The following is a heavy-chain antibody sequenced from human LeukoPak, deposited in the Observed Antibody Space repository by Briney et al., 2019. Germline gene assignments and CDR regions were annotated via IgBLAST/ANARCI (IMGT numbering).Heavy chain of an antibody. CDR1: GFTFSSYV. Sequence: PGGSLRLSCAASGFTFSSYVMHWVRQAPGKGLEWVAIISYDGSNEYYADSVKGRFTISRDNAKNSLYLQMNSLRAEDTAVYYCARGSMAARPLSLDYWGQGTLVTVSS. V-gene: IGHV3-30*04. J-gene: IGHJ4*02. CDR2: ISYDGSNE. CDR3: ARGSMAARPLSLDY. D-gene: IGHD6-6*01.